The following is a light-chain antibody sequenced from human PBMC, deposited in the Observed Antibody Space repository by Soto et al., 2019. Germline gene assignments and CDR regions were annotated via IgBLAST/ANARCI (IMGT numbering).Light chain of an antibody. J-gene: IGKJ5*01. CDR2: DGS. V-gene: IGKV1-13*02. CDR1: QGVSSA. CDR3: QHFQRDPFT. Sequence: AIQVTQSPSSLSASVGDRVTITFRASQGVSSALAWYQQKPGKPPKVLIYDGSSLQSGVPLRFRGSGSGTEFTLTITGLQPEDFGTYYCQHFQRDPFTYGQGTRLEIK.